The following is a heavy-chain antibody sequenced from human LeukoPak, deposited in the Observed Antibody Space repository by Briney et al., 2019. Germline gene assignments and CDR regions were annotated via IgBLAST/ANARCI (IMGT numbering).Heavy chain of an antibody. J-gene: IGHJ4*02. V-gene: IGHV1-69*04. D-gene: IGHD2-15*01. CDR3: AKGALRYCSGGSCYPIDY. CDR2: IIPILGIA. Sequence: SVKVSCKASGGTFSSYAISWVRQAPGQGLEWMGRIIPILGIANYAQKFQGRVTITADKSTSTAYMELSSLRSEDTAVYYCAKGALRYCSGGSCYPIDYWGQGTLVTVSS. CDR1: GGTFSSYA.